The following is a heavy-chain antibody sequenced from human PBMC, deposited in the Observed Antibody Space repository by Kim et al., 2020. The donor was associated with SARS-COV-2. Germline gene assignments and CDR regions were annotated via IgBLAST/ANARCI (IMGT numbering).Heavy chain of an antibody. CDR1: GGSFSGYY. D-gene: IGHD3-10*01. J-gene: IGHJ5*02. CDR3: ARSASQYYYGSAATWFYP. CDR2: INHSGST. Sequence: SQTLSLTCAVYGGSFSGYYWSWIRQPPGKGLEWIGEINHSGSTNYNPSLKSRVTISVDTSKNQFSLKLSSVTAADTAVYYCARSASQYYYGSAATWFYPWGQGNLVTVPS. V-gene: IGHV4-34*01.